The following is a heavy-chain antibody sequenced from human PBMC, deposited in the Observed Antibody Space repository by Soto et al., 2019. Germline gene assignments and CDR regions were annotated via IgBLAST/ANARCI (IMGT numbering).Heavy chain of an antibody. J-gene: IGHJ4*02. Sequence: ASVKVSCKTSGYSFSTYAMHWVRHAPGQRLEWMRWVNTGNGYPEYSQKFQDRVTFTRDTSASTAYMELSSLRSEDTAIYYCARKHSNSGGFDYWGQGALVTVSS. CDR2: VNTGNGYP. D-gene: IGHD4-4*01. V-gene: IGHV1-3*04. CDR1: GYSFSTYA. CDR3: ARKHSNSGGFDY.